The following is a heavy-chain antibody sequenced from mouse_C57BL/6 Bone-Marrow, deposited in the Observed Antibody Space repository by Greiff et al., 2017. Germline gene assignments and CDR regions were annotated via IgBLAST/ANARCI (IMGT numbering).Heavy chain of an antibody. CDR1: GYTFTSYW. D-gene: IGHD4-1*01. CDR2: IHPNSGST. CDR3: ARPAGTLLFDY. V-gene: IGHV1-64*01. J-gene: IGHJ2*01. Sequence: VQLQQPGAELVKPGASVKLSCKASGYTFTSYWMHWVKQRPGQGLEWIGMIHPNSGSTNYNEKFKSKATLTVDKSSSTAYMQLSSLTSEDSAVYYCARPAGTLLFDYWGQGTTLTVSS.